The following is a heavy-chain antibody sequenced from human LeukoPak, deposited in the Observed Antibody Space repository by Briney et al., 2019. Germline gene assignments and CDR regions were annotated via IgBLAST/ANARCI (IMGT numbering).Heavy chain of an antibody. J-gene: IGHJ3*01. CDR1: GYIFTDYY. D-gene: IGHD1-1*01. CDR3: ARDPPGTTAFDL. V-gene: IGHV1-2*02. CDR2: INPKSDGT. Sequence: ASVKVSCKASGYIFTDYYMHWVRQAPGQGLEWMGWINPKSDGTKYAQNFQGRVTMTWDTSISTAYMEVSRLTSDDTAMFYCARDPPGTTAFDLWGQGTMVTVSS.